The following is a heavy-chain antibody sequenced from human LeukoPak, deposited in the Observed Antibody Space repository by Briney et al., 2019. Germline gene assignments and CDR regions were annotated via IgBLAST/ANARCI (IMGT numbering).Heavy chain of an antibody. J-gene: IGHJ1*01. CDR2: ISGSGGST. CDR3: AKDRGSYFQH. V-gene: IGHV3-23*01. CDR1: GFTFSSYG. D-gene: IGHD1-26*01. Sequence: GGTLRLSCAASGFTFSSYGMSWVRQAPGKGLEWVSAISGSGGSTYYADSVKGRFTISRDNSKNTLYLQMNSLRAEDTAVYYRAKDRGSYFQHWGQGTLVTVSS.